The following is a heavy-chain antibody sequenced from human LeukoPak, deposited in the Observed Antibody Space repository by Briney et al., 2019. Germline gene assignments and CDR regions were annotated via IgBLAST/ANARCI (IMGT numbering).Heavy chain of an antibody. Sequence: GGSLRLSCAASGFTFSSYWMSWVRQAPGKGLEWVAVVHHDGSERYYADSVKGRFTISRDNSKNTLYVQMDSLRVEDTAVYYCPRGGGYYYDHGGRGPLVPVPS. CDR1: GFTFSSYW. CDR3: PRGGGYYYDH. V-gene: IGHV3-33*08. CDR2: VHHDGSER. J-gene: IGHJ4*02. D-gene: IGHD3-22*01.